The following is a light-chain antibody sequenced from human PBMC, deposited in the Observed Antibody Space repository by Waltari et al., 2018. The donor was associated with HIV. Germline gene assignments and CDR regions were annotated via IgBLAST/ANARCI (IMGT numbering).Light chain of an antibody. CDR2: AAS. CDR3: QQYDEWPRT. CDR1: QSVSRN. J-gene: IGKJ1*01. V-gene: IGKV3-15*01. Sequence: EVVLTQSPATLSVSPGERAALACRASQSVSRNLAWYQQKPGQPPRLLIFAASTRASGVPVQISGTGSGTECTLTIHSLQSEDFAVYYCQQYDEWPRTFGQGTRVEIK.